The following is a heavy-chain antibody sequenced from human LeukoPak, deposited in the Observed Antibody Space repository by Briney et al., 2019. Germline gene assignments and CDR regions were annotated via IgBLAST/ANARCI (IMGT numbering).Heavy chain of an antibody. V-gene: IGHV4-39*07. CDR1: GGSISSSSYY. CDR3: ARAYHSSWYLNWFDP. Sequence: SETLSLTCTVSGGSISSSSYYWGWIRQPPRKGLEWIGSIYHNGNTYYNPSLKSRVTISVDTSKNEFSLKLSSVTAADTAVYYCARAYHSSWYLNWFDPWGQGTLVTVSS. D-gene: IGHD6-13*01. CDR2: IYHNGNT. J-gene: IGHJ5*02.